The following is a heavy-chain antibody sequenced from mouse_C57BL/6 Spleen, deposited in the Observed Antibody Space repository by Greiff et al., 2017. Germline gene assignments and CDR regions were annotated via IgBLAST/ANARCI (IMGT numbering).Heavy chain of an antibody. V-gene: IGHV14-4*01. J-gene: IGHJ1*03. CDR3: TTSTTVVRYFDV. CDR1: GFNIKDDY. CDR2: IDPENGDT. Sequence: DVQLVESGAELVRPGASVKLSCTASGFNIKDDYMHWVKQRPEQGLEWIGWIDPENGDTEYASKFQGKATITADTSSNTAYLQLSSLTSEDTAVYYCTTSTTVVRYFDVWGTGTTVTVSS. D-gene: IGHD1-1*01.